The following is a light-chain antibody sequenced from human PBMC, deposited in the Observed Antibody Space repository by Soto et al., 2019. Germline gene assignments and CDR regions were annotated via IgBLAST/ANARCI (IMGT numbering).Light chain of an antibody. CDR1: SSDVGGYNY. V-gene: IGLV2-14*01. Sequence: QSVLTQPASVSGSPGQAIPISCTGTSSDVGGYNYVSWYQQHPGKAPKFIIYDVSNRPSGVSNLFSGSKSGNTASLTISGLQAEDEADYYCSSYTTSNTRQIVFGTGTKVTVL. CDR2: DVS. CDR3: SSYTTSNTRQIV. J-gene: IGLJ1*01.